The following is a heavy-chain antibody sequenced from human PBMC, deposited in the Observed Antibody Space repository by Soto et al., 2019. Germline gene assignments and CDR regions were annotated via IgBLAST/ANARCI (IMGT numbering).Heavy chain of an antibody. J-gene: IGHJ4*02. V-gene: IGHV3-30-3*01. D-gene: IGHD1-1*01. CDR1: GFTFSSYS. CDR3: ARAHVPGVKYYWYFDY. CDR2: MSYDGTNK. Sequence: QVQLVQSGGGVVQPGRSLRLSCTASGFTFSSYSLHWVRQAPGKGLEWVALMSYDGTNKYYADSVEGRFTISRDNSKNTLELQMDTLGGEDTAVYACARAHVPGVKYYWYFDYWGQGTLVTVSS.